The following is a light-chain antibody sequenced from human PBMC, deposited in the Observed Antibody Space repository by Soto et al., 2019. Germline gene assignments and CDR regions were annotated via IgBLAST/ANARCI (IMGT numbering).Light chain of an antibody. J-gene: IGLJ1*01. CDR3: QSYDSSLSALYV. CDR2: GNT. V-gene: IGLV1-40*01. Sequence: QSVLPQPPSVSGAPGQRVTISCTGSSSNIGAGYEVNWYQHLPGAAPKLLIYGNTNRPSGVPDRFSGSKSGTSASLAITGLQAEDEADYYCQSYDSSLSALYVFGTGTKVTVL. CDR1: SSNIGAGYE.